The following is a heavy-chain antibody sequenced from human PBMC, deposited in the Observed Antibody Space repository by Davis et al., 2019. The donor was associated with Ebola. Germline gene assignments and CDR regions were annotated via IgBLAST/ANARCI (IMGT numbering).Heavy chain of an antibody. D-gene: IGHD3-16*02. CDR1: GFSVSTRGVG. Sequence: SGPTLVKPTETLTLTCTLSGFSVSTRGVGVGWIRQAPGKALEWLALIYWDDDKRYRPSMKSRLTITKDTSRNQVVLTMTHMDPVDTGTYFCARSYHTSPLAYDFWGQGTLVTVSS. CDR2: IYWDDDK. V-gene: IGHV2-5*02. CDR3: ARSYHTSPLAYDF. J-gene: IGHJ4*02.